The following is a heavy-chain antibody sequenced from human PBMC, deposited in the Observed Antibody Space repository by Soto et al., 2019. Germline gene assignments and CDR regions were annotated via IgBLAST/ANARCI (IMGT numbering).Heavy chain of an antibody. D-gene: IGHD3-22*01. CDR1: GGSISSCGYY. CDR2: IYYSGST. J-gene: IGHJ6*02. CDR3: ARVYYYDSSGYYSYYYGMDV. Sequence: QGQLQESGPGLVKPSQTLSLTCTVSGGSISSCGYYWSWIRQHPGKGLEWIGYIYYSGSTYYNPSLKSRVTISVDTSKNQFSLKLSSVTAADTAVYYCARVYYYDSSGYYSYYYGMDVWGQGTTVTVSS. V-gene: IGHV4-31*03.